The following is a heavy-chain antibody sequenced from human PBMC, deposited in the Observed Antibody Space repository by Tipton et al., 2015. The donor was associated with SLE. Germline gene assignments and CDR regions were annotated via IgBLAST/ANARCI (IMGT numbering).Heavy chain of an antibody. V-gene: IGHV4-34*01. J-gene: IGHJ6*02. CDR1: GGSFSGYY. CDR3: ARSRVQGVMRSRWGIDV. CDR2: INHSGIT. Sequence: TLSLTCAVYGGSFSGYYWNWIRQPPGKGLEWIGEINHSGITKYNPSLKSRVTISVDTSKNQFSLKLSSVTAADTAVYYCARSRVQGVMRSRWGIDVWGQGTTVTVSS. D-gene: IGHD3-10*01.